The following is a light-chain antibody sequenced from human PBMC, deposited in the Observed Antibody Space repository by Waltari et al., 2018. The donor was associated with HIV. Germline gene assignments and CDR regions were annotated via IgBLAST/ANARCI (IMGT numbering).Light chain of an antibody. Sequence: QSALTQPASVSGSPGQSITISCPGTSSNVGGYNSVSWYQQYPGKAPKLMIYEVSNRPSGVSNRFSGSKSVNTASLTISGLQAEDEADYYCSSYTSSSTVVFGGGTKLTVL. V-gene: IGLV2-14*01. CDR3: SSYTSSSTVV. J-gene: IGLJ2*01. CDR2: EVS. CDR1: SSNVGGYNS.